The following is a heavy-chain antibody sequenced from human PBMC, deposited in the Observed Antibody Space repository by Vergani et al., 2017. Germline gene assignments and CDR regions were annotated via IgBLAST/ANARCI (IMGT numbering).Heavy chain of an antibody. V-gene: IGHV3-30*03. D-gene: IGHD2-15*01. CDR3: ARNQRPGYCSGGGCYLGH. CDR1: GFTFSAYA. J-gene: IGHJ4*02. Sequence: QVQVVESGGGVVQPGTSLRLSCATSGFTFSAYAMHWGRQAPGKGLEWVAFVSYDETINYYGDSVKGRFIISRDKSKNTVYLQMNSLRPEDTAVYFCARNQRPGYCSGGGCYLGHWGQGTLVIVSS. CDR2: VSYDETIN.